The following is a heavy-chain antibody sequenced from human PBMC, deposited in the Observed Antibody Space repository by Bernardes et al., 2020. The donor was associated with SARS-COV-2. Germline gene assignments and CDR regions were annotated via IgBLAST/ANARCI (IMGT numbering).Heavy chain of an antibody. CDR2: ISGSSDNI. V-gene: IGHV3-23*01. CDR1: GLPFSSHA. D-gene: IGHD3-22*01. J-gene: IGHJ4*02. Sequence: GWSLRLSCAASGLPFSSHAMPWVRQAPGKGLEWVSSISGSSDNIYYADSVKGRFTISRDNSKNTLYLQMNSLRAEDTAVYFCAKDPRGTVTVVVNCCDNWGRGTLVTVSS. CDR3: AKDPRGTVTVVVNCCDN.